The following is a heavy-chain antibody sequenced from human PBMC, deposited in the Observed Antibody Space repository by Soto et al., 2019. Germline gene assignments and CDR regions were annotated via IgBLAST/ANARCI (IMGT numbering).Heavy chain of an antibody. CDR2: VSTSGRST. CDR1: GFIFSEST. J-gene: IGHJ4*02. Sequence: EVQLVESGGGLVQPGGSLRLSCSASGFIFSESTIYWVRQVPGKGLEAISAVSTSGRSTYYADSVKDRFTISRDNSKNTLFLQMGRLRPEDTAIYYCVKQAHGLDGVAFDYWGQGTQVTVAS. D-gene: IGHD2-15*01. CDR3: VKQAHGLDGVAFDY. V-gene: IGHV3-64D*06.